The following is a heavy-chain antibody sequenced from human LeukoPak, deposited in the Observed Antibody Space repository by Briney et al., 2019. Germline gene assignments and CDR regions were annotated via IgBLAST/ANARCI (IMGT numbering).Heavy chain of an antibody. J-gene: IGHJ4*02. CDR3: AVGGGYSDGYIDY. CDR2: IIPIFGTA. V-gene: IGHV1-69*13. CDR1: GGTFSSYA. Sequence: ASVKVSCKASGGTFSSYAISWVRQAPGQGLEWMGGIIPIFGTANYAQKFQGRVTITADESTSTAYMELSSLRSEDTAVYYCAVGGGYSDGYIDYWVQGTLVSVSS. D-gene: IGHD5-18*01.